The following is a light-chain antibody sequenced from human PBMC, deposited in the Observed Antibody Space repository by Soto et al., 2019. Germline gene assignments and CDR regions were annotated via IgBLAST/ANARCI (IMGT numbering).Light chain of an antibody. Sequence: DIQMTQSPSSLSASVGDRVTITCQASQDIRNYLNWYQHKPGKAPTLLIYAASNLETGVPSRFSGSGSGTDFTFTISSLQPEDIATYYCHQSYDLPHFTCGPGPNVDFK. J-gene: IGKJ3*01. CDR1: QDIRNY. V-gene: IGKV1-33*01. CDR2: AAS. CDR3: HQSYDLPHFT.